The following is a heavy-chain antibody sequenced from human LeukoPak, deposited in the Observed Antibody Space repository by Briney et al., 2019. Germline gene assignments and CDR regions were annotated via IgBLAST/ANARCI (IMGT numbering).Heavy chain of an antibody. CDR1: GFTFSSYV. Sequence: GKSLRLSCAASGFTFSSYVLHWVRQAPGKGLEGVAVIWYDGSNKYYADSVKGRFTISRDNSKNTLYLQMNGLRAEDTAVYYCARGRGEQLVWVYYFDYWGQGTLVTVSS. J-gene: IGHJ4*02. D-gene: IGHD6-13*01. CDR2: IWYDGSNK. CDR3: ARGRGEQLVWVYYFDY. V-gene: IGHV3-33*01.